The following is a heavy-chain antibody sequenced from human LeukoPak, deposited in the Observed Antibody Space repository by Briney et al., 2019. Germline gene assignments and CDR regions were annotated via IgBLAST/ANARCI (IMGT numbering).Heavy chain of an antibody. CDR2: ISSSGSNI. Sequence: GGSLRLSCAASGFTFSSYSMNWVRQAPGKGLEWVSSISSSGSNIYYADSVKGRFTISRDNAKNSLYLQMDSLRAEDMAVYYCATNSTVTRVGFDYWGQGTLVTVSS. D-gene: IGHD4-17*01. CDR3: ATNSTVTRVGFDY. CDR1: GFTFSSYS. J-gene: IGHJ4*02. V-gene: IGHV3-21*01.